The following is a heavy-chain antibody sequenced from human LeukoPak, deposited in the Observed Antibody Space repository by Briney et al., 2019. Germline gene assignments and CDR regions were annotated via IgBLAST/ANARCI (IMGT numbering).Heavy chain of an antibody. Sequence: GGSLRLSCVASGFTFGKYWMSWVRQAPGKGLEWVANIKLDGSEKNYVDSVKGRFTISRDNTKNSLYLQMNSLRAEDTAVFYCARGAEYYYDSSGYFPFDYWGQGTLVTVSS. J-gene: IGHJ4*02. CDR3: ARGAEYYYDSSGYFPFDY. CDR1: GFTFGKYW. V-gene: IGHV3-7*03. D-gene: IGHD3-22*01. CDR2: IKLDGSEK.